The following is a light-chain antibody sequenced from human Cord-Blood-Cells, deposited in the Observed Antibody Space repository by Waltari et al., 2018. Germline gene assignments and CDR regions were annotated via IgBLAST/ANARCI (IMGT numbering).Light chain of an antibody. CDR1: SSNIGAGYS. V-gene: IGLV1-40*01. CDR3: QSYDSSLSGYV. CDR2: GNS. Sequence: QSVLTQPPSVSGAPGQSVTIPCTGTSSNIGAGYSAHWYQQLPGTAPKLLIYGNSNRPSGVPDRFSGSKSGTSASLAITGLQAEDEADYYCQSYDSSLSGYVFGTGTKVTVL. J-gene: IGLJ1*01.